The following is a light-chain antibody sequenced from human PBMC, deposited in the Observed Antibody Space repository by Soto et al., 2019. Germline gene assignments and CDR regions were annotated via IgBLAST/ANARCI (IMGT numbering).Light chain of an antibody. CDR2: DAS. Sequence: DIQMTQSPSSLSASVGDRVTITCQASQDITKYLNWYQQKPGKAPKLLIYDASNLETGGPSRFSGSGSGTDFTYNISRLQPEELATYHCQQYARLPRTFGGGTKVEIK. J-gene: IGKJ4*01. CDR1: QDITKY. V-gene: IGKV1-33*01. CDR3: QQYARLPRT.